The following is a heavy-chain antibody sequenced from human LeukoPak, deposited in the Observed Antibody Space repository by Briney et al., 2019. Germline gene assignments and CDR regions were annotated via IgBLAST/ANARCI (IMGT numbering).Heavy chain of an antibody. CDR3: AKSSPNYFDY. J-gene: IGHJ4*02. V-gene: IGHV3-23*01. Sequence: GGSLRLSCAASGFTFSKNAMSWVRQAPGKGLEWVSAISGSGDSTYYADSVKGRFTISRDNSKNTLYLQMNSLRAEDTAVYYCAKSSPNYFDYWGQGTLVTVSS. CDR2: ISGSGDST. CDR1: GFTFSKNA.